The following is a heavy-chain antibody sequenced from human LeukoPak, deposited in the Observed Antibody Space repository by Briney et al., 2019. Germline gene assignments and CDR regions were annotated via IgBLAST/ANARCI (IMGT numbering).Heavy chain of an antibody. V-gene: IGHV1-69*04. D-gene: IGHD6-19*01. Sequence: SVKVSCRASGYTFTDYYMNWVRQAPGQGLEWMGRIIPILGIANYAQKFQGRVTITADKSTSTAYMELSSLRSEDTAVYYCARGPANGWYNWFDPWGQGTLVTVSS. CDR3: ARGPANGWYNWFDP. J-gene: IGHJ5*02. CDR1: GYTFTDYY. CDR2: IIPILGIA.